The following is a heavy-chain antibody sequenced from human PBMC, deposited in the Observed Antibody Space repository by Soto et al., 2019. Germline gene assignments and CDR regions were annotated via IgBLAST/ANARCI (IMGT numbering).Heavy chain of an antibody. CDR2: ISAYNGNT. V-gene: IGHV1-18*01. CDR1: GYTFTSYG. Sequence: ASVKVSCKASGYTFTSYGISWVRQAPGQGLEWMGWISAYNGNTNYAQKLQGRVTMTTDTSTSTAYMELRSLRSDDTAVYYCARALRGITIFGVVSPVIDYWGQGTLVTVSS. J-gene: IGHJ4*02. CDR3: ARALRGITIFGVVSPVIDY. D-gene: IGHD3-3*01.